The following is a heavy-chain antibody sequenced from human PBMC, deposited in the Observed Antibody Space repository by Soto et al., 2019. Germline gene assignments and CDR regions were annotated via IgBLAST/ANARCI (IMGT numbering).Heavy chain of an antibody. CDR1: GYTFTNYD. CDR3: ARGRFRRTWFDP. CDR2: MNPDSGNT. Sequence: QVQLVQSGAEVKKPGASVKVSCKASGYTFTNYDIHWVRQATGQGLEWMGWMNPDSGNTGQSKQFQGRVTMTRDTSIRTAYLEMRSLRSEDTAVYSCARGRFRRTWFDPWGQGTLVTGSS. V-gene: IGHV1-8*01. J-gene: IGHJ5*02. D-gene: IGHD3-16*01.